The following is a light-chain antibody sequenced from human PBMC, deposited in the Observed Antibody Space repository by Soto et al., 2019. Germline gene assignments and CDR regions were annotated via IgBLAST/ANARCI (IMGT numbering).Light chain of an antibody. Sequence: QSVFSPPPSLSGCPGHTITLPRPGTSSDVGSYSLVSWYQQHPGKAPKLMIYEVSKRPSGVSNRFSASKSGNTASLTISGLQAEDEDDYYCCSYAGSTTLYVFGSGTKVTVL. CDR3: CSYAGSTTLYV. CDR2: EVS. CDR1: SSDVGSYSL. V-gene: IGLV2-23*02. J-gene: IGLJ1*01.